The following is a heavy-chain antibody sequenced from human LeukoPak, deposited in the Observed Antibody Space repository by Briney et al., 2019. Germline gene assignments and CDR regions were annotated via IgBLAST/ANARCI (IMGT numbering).Heavy chain of an antibody. D-gene: IGHD3/OR15-3a*01. V-gene: IGHV3-23*01. CDR1: GFTFSSYG. Sequence: GGSLRLSCAASGFTFSSYGMNWVRQAPGKGLEWVSGISGDAGRTYYADSVKGRFTIYRDNSKNTLYLQMNSLRAEDTALYYCAQVKGPGILILYLIFWGQGTLVTVSS. J-gene: IGHJ4*02. CDR2: ISGDAGRT. CDR3: AQVKGPGILILYLIF.